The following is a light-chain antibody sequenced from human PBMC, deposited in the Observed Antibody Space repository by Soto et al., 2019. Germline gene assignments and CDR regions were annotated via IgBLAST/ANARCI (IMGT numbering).Light chain of an antibody. CDR3: QQSYSMPQT. CDR1: QSINNY. J-gene: IGKJ2*01. V-gene: IGKV1-39*01. CDR2: AAS. Sequence: DIQMTQSPSSLSASVGDSVTITCRASQSINNYLSWYQHKPGKAPKLLIYAASNLQSGVPSSFSGSRSGTEFTLTISRLYPEDFATYYCQQSYSMPQTFGQGTKLEI.